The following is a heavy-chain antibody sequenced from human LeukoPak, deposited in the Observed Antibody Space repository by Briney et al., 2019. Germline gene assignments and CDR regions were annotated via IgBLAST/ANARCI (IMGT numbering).Heavy chain of an antibody. D-gene: IGHD3-3*01. CDR3: ARGGYDFWSGYYAFDI. V-gene: IGHV4-34*01. J-gene: IGHJ3*02. Sequence: SETLSLTCAVYGGSFSGYYWSWIRQPPGKGLEWIGEINHSGSTNYNPSPKSRVTISVDTSKNQFSLKLSSVTAADTAVYYCARGGYDFWSGYYAFDIWGQGTMVTVPS. CDR1: GGSFSGYY. CDR2: INHSGST.